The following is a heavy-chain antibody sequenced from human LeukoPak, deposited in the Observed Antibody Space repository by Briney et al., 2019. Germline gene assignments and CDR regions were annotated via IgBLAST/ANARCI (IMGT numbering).Heavy chain of an antibody. V-gene: IGHV1-69*06. D-gene: IGHD3-10*01. CDR2: IAPISGTP. CDR1: GGTFTHYV. Sequence: SVKVSCKASGGTFTHYVICWVRQAPGQGVLEWMGGIAPISGTPMYAQRFQGRVTITADTSTNTAYLEMSSLTSEDTAVYYCAREGEYYSESGNLVDASDVWGQGTMVTVSA. CDR3: AREGEYYSESGNLVDASDV. J-gene: IGHJ3*01.